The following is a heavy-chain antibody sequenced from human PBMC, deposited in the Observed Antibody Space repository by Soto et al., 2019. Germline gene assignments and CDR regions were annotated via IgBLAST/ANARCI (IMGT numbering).Heavy chain of an antibody. Sequence: SETLSLTCTVSGGSISSYYWSWIRQPPGKGLEWIGYIYYSGSTNYNPSLKSRVTISVDTSKNQFSLKLSSVTAADTAVYYCARHPPRNKGTRPYYFDYWGQGTLVTVSS. CDR1: GGSISSYY. CDR3: ARHPPRNKGTRPYYFDY. CDR2: IYYSGST. V-gene: IGHV4-59*08. J-gene: IGHJ4*02.